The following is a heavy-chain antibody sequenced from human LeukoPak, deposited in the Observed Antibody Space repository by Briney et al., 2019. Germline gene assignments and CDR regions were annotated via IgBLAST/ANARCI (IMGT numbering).Heavy chain of an antibody. V-gene: IGHV3-74*01. Sequence: PGGSLRLSCAASGFTFSSYWMHWVRQPPGKGLVWVSRINPDGSVTTHADSVEGRFTISRDNAKNTLYLQMNSLSTEDTAVYYCAKSQAAAGMVYFESWGQGTLVTVSS. D-gene: IGHD6-13*01. J-gene: IGHJ4*02. CDR3: AKSQAAAGMVYFES. CDR2: INPDGSVT. CDR1: GFTFSSYW.